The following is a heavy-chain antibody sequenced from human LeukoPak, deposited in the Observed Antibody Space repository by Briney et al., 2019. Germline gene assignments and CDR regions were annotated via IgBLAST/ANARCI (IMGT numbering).Heavy chain of an antibody. J-gene: IGHJ4*02. V-gene: IGHV3-23*01. CDR2: ISGSGGYT. Sequence: GGSLRLSCAASGFTFSSYAMSWVRQAPGKGLEWVSAISGSGGYTYYADSVKGRFTISRDNSKNTLYLQMNSQRAEDTAVYYCAKDWYGCILGSYRVPFDYWGQGTLVTVSS. CDR1: GFTFSSYA. CDR3: AKDWYGCILGSYRVPFDY. D-gene: IGHD3-16*02.